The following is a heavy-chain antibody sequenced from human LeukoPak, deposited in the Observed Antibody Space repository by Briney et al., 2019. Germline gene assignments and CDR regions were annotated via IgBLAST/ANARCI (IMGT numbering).Heavy chain of an antibody. V-gene: IGHV1-2*02. CDR1: GYTFSGYY. J-gene: IGHJ5*02. CDR2: INPNSGGT. CDR3: ARVSGSYFWFDP. D-gene: IGHD1-26*01. Sequence: ASVKVSRKASGYTFSGYYMHWVRQAPGQGLEWMGWINPNSGGTNYAQKLQGRVTMTTDTSTSTAYMELRSLRSDDTAVYYCARVSGSYFWFDPWGQGTLVTVSS.